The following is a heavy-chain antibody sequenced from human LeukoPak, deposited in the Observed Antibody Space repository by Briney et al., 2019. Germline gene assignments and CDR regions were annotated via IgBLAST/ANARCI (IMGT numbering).Heavy chain of an antibody. CDR3: ARSLRVRGVPDYMDV. V-gene: IGHV3-9*01. CDR2: ISWNSGSI. CDR1: GFAFDDYA. D-gene: IGHD3-10*02. Sequence: GGSLRLSCAASGFAFDDYAMHWVRQAPGKDLEWVSRISWNSGSIGYADSVKGRFTISRDNAKNSLYLQVNSLRAEDTALYYCARSLRVRGVPDYMDVWGKGTTVIISS. J-gene: IGHJ6*03.